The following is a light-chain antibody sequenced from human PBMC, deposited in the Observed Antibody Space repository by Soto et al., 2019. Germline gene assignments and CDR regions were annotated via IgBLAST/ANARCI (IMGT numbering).Light chain of an antibody. CDR1: SSNIGTSS. J-gene: IGLJ1*01. Sequence: QCVLTQPASASGVPGQTVTISCSGSSSNIGTSSVHWYKHLPGTAPKPLIYTNDQRPSGVPDRFSGSKSGTPASLAISGLQSEDEADYYCAVWDDSLNGHVFGAGTKVTVL. CDR2: TND. V-gene: IGLV1-44*01. CDR3: AVWDDSLNGHV.